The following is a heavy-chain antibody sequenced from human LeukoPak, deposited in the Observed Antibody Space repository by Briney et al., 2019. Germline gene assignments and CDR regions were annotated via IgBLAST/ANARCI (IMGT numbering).Heavy chain of an antibody. D-gene: IGHD6-13*01. CDR3: ARVRLAAAGRSYYYYGMDV. CDR2: IYYSGST. Sequence: PSETLSLTCSVSGGSISSYYWSWIRQPPGKGLEWIGNIYYSGSTNYNPALKSRVTISVDMSKNQFSLKLSSVTAADTAVYYCARVRLAAAGRSYYYYGMDVWGQGTTVTVSS. J-gene: IGHJ6*02. CDR1: GGSISSYY. V-gene: IGHV4-59*01.